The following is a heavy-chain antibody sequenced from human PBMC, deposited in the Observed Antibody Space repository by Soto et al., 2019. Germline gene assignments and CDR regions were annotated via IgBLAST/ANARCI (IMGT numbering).Heavy chain of an antibody. CDR3: AKDSARYSVTYGYFDF. CDR1: GFTFSSYC. V-gene: IGHV3-23*01. Sequence: PGGSLRLSCAASGFTFSSYCMSWVRQAPGEGLEWVSAISGSGGSTYYADSVKGRFTISRDNSKNTLYLQMNSLRAEDTAVYYCAKDSARYSVTYGYFDFWGQGTLVTVSS. CDR2: ISGSGGST. J-gene: IGHJ4*02. D-gene: IGHD1-26*01.